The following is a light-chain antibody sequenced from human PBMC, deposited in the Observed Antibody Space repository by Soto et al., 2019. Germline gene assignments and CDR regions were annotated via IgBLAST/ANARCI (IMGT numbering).Light chain of an antibody. Sequence: EIVLTQSPATLSVSPGERATLSCRASLSVSSNLAWYQHKPGQTPRLLIYGVSTRAAGIPARFSGSGSGTDFTLTISSLQSEDFAVYYCQQYGSSPPTFGQGTKVEIK. CDR2: GVS. V-gene: IGKV3D-15*01. J-gene: IGKJ1*01. CDR3: QQYGSSPPT. CDR1: LSVSSN.